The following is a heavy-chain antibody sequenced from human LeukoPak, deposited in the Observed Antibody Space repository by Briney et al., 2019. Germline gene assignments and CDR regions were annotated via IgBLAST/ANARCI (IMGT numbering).Heavy chain of an antibody. V-gene: IGHV3-74*01. CDR1: GFTFSRYW. D-gene: IGHD2/OR15-2a*01. J-gene: IGHJ6*02. CDR3: ASYLPSIPSGMDV. CDR2: ISTDGSRT. Sequence: GGSLRLSCAASGFTFSRYWMHWLRQAPGKGVGWVSRISTDGSRTIYADSVKGRFTISRDNGKNTLYLQMNSLRAEDTAVYYCASYLPSIPSGMDVWGQGTTVTVSS.